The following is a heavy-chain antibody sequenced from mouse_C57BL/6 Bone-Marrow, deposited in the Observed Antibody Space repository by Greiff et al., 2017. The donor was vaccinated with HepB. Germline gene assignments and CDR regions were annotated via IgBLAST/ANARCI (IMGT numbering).Heavy chain of an antibody. CDR3: ARRRGRGDVDY. Sequence: QVQLQQPGAELVRPGSSVKLSCKASGYTFTSYWMDWVKQRPGQGLEWIGNIYPSDSETHYNQKFKDKATLTVDKSSSTAYMQLSSLTSEDSAVYYCARRRGRGDVDYWGQGTTLTVSS. CDR1: GYTFTSYW. CDR2: IYPSDSET. J-gene: IGHJ2*01. V-gene: IGHV1-61*01. D-gene: IGHD3-3*01.